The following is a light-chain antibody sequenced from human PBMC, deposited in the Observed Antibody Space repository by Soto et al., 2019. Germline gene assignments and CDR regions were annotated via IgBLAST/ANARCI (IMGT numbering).Light chain of an antibody. CDR3: QQYGRSPLST. Sequence: EVVVTQSPGTLSLSPGERATLSCRASQSVSSSYLAWYQQKPGQALRLLIYGASSRATGIPDRFSGSGSGTDFPLTISRLEPEDFRVYYCQQYGRSPLSTFGPGNTLDIK. CDR2: GAS. V-gene: IGKV3-20*01. J-gene: IGKJ3*01. CDR1: QSVSSSY.